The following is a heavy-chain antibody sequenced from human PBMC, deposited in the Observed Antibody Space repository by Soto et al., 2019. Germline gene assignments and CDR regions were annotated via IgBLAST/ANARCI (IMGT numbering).Heavy chain of an antibody. CDR3: AKGGRGYYYGMEV. CDR2: ISGSDGST. CDR1: GFTFSSYA. V-gene: IGHV3-23*01. J-gene: IGHJ6*02. Sequence: GGSLRLSCAASGFTFSSYAMNWVRQAPGKGLEWVSVISGSDGSTYYADSVKGRFTISRDNSKNTLNLQMNSLRAEDTAVYYCAKGGRGYYYGMEVWGQGTTVTVSS. D-gene: IGHD1-26*01.